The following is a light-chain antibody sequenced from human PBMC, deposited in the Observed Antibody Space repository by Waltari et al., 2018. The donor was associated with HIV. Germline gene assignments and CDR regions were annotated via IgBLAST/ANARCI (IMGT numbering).Light chain of an antibody. CDR2: SNN. CDR3: AAWHDSLNGPV. V-gene: IGLV1-44*01. Sequence: QSVLTQPPSASGTPGQRVPISCSGRSSNIGSNTVHWYQQLPGTAPKLLIYSNNQRPSGVPDRFSGSKSGTSASLAISGLQSEDEADYYCAAWHDSLNGPVFGGGTKLTVL. CDR1: SSNIGSNT. J-gene: IGLJ3*02.